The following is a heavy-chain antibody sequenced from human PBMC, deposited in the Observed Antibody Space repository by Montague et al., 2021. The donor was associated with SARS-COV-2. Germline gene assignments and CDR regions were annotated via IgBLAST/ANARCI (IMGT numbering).Heavy chain of an antibody. V-gene: IGHV4-39*01. CDR1: GGSISSSNCY. Sequence: SETLSLTCTVAGGSISSSNCYWSWLRQPPGKGLDWIMSLIYRGSSFYXXXVEIRVTISVDKTKNQLSLRPSSVTAADATVYYCVAEWLAIYYFDFWGQGTLVTVSS. CDR2: LIYRGSS. J-gene: IGHJ4*02. CDR3: VAEWLAIYYFDF. D-gene: IGHD6-19*01.